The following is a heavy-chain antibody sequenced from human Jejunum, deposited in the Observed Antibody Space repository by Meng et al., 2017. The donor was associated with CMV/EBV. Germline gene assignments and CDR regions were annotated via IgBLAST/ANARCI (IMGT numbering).Heavy chain of an antibody. CDR2: FYSSDTY. CDR3: ARGPGASTREGFDY. J-gene: IGHJ4*02. Sequence: QEPPQASATRLVKPSDPLSLTCLLSGGSIRNHYWSGFRQSAGKGLEWIGRFYSSDTYNYHPSLNSRLTMSLDTSKNQFSLNLSSVTAADTAIYYCARGPGASTREGFDYWGLGTLVTVSS. D-gene: IGHD1-26*01. CDR1: GGSIRNHY. V-gene: IGHV4-4*07.